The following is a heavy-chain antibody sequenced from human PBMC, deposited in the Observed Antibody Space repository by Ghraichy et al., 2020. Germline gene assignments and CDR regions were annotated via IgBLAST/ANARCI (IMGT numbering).Heavy chain of an antibody. CDR3: ARELTGAYYFDY. J-gene: IGHJ4*02. D-gene: IGHD7-27*01. Sequence: LNISCAASGFTFTDYTMHWVRQAPGKGLEWVAVVSYDGNSKYYADSVKGRFTISRDNSKNTLYLQMNSLRAEDTAVYYCARELTGAYYFDYWGQGTLVTVSS. CDR1: GFTFTDYT. V-gene: IGHV3-30-3*01. CDR2: VSYDGNSK.